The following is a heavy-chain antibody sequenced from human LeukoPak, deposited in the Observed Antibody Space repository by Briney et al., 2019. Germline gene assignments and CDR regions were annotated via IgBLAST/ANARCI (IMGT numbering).Heavy chain of an antibody. D-gene: IGHD5-24*01. V-gene: IGHV4-4*08. J-gene: IGHJ2*01. CDR3: ARGSRDGYSNYWYFDL. CDR2: MFPSGST. Sequence: SETLSLTCTVSGGSISSYYWSWIRQPPGKGLEWIGCMFPSGSTNYSPSLKSRVTISVDTSKNQVSLKLSSVTAADTAVYYCARGSRDGYSNYWYFDLWGRGTLATASS. CDR1: GGSISSYY.